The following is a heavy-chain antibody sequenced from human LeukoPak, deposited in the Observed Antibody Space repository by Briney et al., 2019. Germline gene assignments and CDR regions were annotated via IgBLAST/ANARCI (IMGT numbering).Heavy chain of an antibody. CDR1: VYTFTGYY. CDR2: INPSSGGT. Sequence: ASVKVSCKASVYTFTGYYMHWVRQAPGQGLEWMGWINPSSGGTNYAQKFQGRVTMTRDTSISTAYMELSRLISDDTAVYYCARHMTTANNWFDPWGQGTLVTVPP. J-gene: IGHJ5*02. D-gene: IGHD4-17*01. CDR3: ARHMTTANNWFDP. V-gene: IGHV1-2*02.